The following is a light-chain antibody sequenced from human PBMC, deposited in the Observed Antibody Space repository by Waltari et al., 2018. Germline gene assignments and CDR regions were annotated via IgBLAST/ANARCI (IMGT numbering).Light chain of an antibody. CDR3: MQILQPART. J-gene: IGKJ2*01. V-gene: IGKV2-28*01. Sequence: DILMTQSPLSLPVTPGEPPSISSRSSQRLLNSNGYNYLGWYLQKPGQSPQVLIYLGSNRASGVPDRFSGSGSGTDFTLNISRVEAEDVGVYYCMQILQPARTFGQGTRLEIK. CDR2: LGS. CDR1: QRLLNSNGYNY.